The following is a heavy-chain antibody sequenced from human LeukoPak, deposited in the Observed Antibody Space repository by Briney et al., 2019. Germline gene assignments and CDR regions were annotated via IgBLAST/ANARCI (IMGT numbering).Heavy chain of an antibody. Sequence: GGSLRLSCAASGFTFSSYGMHWVRQAPGKGLEWVAFIRYDGSNKYYADSVKGRFTISRDNSKNTLYLQMNSLRAEDTAVYYCARPLTGTAYFDSWGQGTLVTVSS. CDR3: ARPLTGTAYFDS. CDR2: IRYDGSNK. J-gene: IGHJ4*02. D-gene: IGHD1/OR15-1a*01. V-gene: IGHV3-30*02. CDR1: GFTFSSYG.